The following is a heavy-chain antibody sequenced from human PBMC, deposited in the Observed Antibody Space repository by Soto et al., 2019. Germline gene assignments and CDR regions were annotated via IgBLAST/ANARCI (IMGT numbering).Heavy chain of an antibody. CDR3: ARVLRGGGTIYFDY. CDR2: ISSGSGVI. V-gene: IGHV3-48*02. D-gene: IGHD3-3*01. CDR1: GFTFSSYS. J-gene: IGHJ4*02. Sequence: EVQLVESGGGLVQPGGSLRLSCAASGFTFSSYSMNWVRQAPGKGLEWVSYISSGSGVIYYADSVKGRFTISRDNAKNSLCLEMDSLRDEDTAVYYCARVLRGGGTIYFDYWGQGTLVTVSS.